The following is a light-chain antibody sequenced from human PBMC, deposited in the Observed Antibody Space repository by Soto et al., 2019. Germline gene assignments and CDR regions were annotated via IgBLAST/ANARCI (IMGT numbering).Light chain of an antibody. CDR2: KAS. CDR3: QQYNSYPRR. V-gene: IGKV1-5*03. CDR1: QSIRSW. Sequence: DIQMTQSPSTLSASVGDRVTITCRASQSIRSWLAWYQQKPGKAPKILLYKASSLESGVPSMFSGSGSGTEFTLTTSSLQPDDFANYYCQQYNSYPRRFCKGTKVDIK. J-gene: IGKJ1*01.